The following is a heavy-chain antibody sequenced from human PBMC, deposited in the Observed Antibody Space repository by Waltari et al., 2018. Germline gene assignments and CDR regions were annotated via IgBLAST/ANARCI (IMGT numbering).Heavy chain of an antibody. D-gene: IGHD3-22*01. CDR1: GGSISSSSYY. CDR2: IYYSGST. V-gene: IGHV4-39*07. J-gene: IGHJ6*02. CDR3: ARDGPPPTYWLLPNNYYGMDV. Sequence: QLQLQESGPGLVKPSETLSLTCTVSGGSISSSSYYWGWIRQPPGKGLEWIGSIYYSGSTYYNPSLKSRVTISVDTSNNQFSLKLSSVPAADTAVYYCARDGPPPTYWLLPNNYYGMDVWGQGTTVTVSS.